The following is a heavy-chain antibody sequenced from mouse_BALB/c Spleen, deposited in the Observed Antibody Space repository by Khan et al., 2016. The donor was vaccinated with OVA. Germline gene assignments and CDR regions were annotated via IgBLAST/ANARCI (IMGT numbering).Heavy chain of an antibody. CDR1: GYTFTNYG. V-gene: IGHV9-3-1*01. CDR3: ARPPYSSYTLDH. CDR2: INTYTGEP. D-gene: IGHD2-10*01. J-gene: IGHJ4*01. Sequence: QIQLVQSGPELKKPGETVKISCKASGYTFTNYGMNWVKQSPGKALKWMGWINTYTGEPPYADDFKGRFAFSLETSASTAYLQISNLKNADTATYFCARPPYSSYTLDHWGQGTSVTVSS.